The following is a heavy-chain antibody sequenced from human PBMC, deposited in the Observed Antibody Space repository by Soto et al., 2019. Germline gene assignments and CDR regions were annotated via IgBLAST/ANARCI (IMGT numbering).Heavy chain of an antibody. CDR2: INPSGGST. CDR1: GYTFTSYY. V-gene: IGHV1-46*01. Sequence: ASVKVSCKASGYTFTSYYMHWVRQAPGQGLEWMGIINPSGGSTSYAQKFQGRVTMTRDTSTSTVYMELSSLRSEDTAVYYCAKTMAARPRIDPYYQGMDVWGQGTTGTVAS. D-gene: IGHD6-6*01. J-gene: IGHJ6*02. CDR3: AKTMAARPRIDPYYQGMDV.